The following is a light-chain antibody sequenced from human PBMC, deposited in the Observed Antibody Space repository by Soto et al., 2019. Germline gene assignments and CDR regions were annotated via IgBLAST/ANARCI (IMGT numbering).Light chain of an antibody. CDR2: GAS. CDR1: QCVSSN. J-gene: IGKJ1*01. V-gene: IGKV3-15*01. Sequence: EIVMTQSPATLSVSPGERATLSCRASQCVSSNLAWYQQKPGQAPRLLIYGASTRATGIPARFSGSGSGTEFTLTISSLQSEDFAVYYCQQYNNWPPTRTFGQGTKVDNK. CDR3: QQYNNWPPTRT.